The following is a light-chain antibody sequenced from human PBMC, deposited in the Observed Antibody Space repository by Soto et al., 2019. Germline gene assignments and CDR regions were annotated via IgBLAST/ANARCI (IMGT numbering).Light chain of an antibody. CDR1: QSVSSY. V-gene: IGKV3-15*01. J-gene: IGKJ2*01. CDR3: QQYNNWPPSYT. CDR2: GAS. Sequence: EIVMTQSPATLSVSPGERATLSCRASQSVSSYLAWYQQKPGQAPRLLIYGASPRATGIPARFSGSGSGTEFTLTISSLQSEDFAVYYCQQYNNWPPSYTFGQGTKLEIK.